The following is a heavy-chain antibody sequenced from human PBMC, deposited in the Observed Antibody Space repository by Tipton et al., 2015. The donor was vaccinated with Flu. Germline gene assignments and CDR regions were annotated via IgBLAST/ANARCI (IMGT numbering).Heavy chain of an antibody. D-gene: IGHD3-10*01. V-gene: IGHV4-31*03. CDR1: GGSISSGGYY. Sequence: TLSLTCTVSGGSISSGGYYWSWIRQHPGKGLEWIGYIYYSGSTYYNPSLKSRVTISVHTSKNQFSLKLRSVTAADTAVYYCARRGLFPSRYFDYWGRGTLVTVSS. J-gene: IGHJ4*02. CDR3: ARRGLFPSRYFDY. CDR2: IYYSGST.